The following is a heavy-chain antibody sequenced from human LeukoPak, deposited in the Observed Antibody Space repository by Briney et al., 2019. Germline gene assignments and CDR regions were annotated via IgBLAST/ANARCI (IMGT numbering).Heavy chain of an antibody. CDR2: IYYSGST. Sequence: PSETLSLTCTVSGGSISSYYWGWIRQPPGKGLEWIGSIYYSGSTYYNPSLKSRVTISVDTSKNQFSLKLSSVTAADTAVYYCARSIAAAASALYYFDYWGQGTLVTVSS. J-gene: IGHJ4*02. D-gene: IGHD6-13*01. CDR1: GGSISSYY. CDR3: ARSIAAAASALYYFDY. V-gene: IGHV4-39*01.